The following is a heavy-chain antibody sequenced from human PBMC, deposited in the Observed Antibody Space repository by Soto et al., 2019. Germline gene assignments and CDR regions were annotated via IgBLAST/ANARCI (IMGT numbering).Heavy chain of an antibody. Sequence: GGSLRLSCAASGFTFSSYAMSWVRQAPGKGLEWVSAISGSGGSTYYADSVKGRFTISRDNSKNTLYLQMNSLRAEDTAVYYCAKSPTWGKYFDWFFDYWGQGTLVTVSS. CDR2: ISGSGGST. V-gene: IGHV3-23*01. CDR1: GFTFSSYA. CDR3: AKSPTWGKYFDWFFDY. J-gene: IGHJ4*02. D-gene: IGHD3-9*01.